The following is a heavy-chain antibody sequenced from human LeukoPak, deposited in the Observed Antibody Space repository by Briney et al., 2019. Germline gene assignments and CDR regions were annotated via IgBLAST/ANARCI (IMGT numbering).Heavy chain of an antibody. J-gene: IGHJ5*02. CDR1: GASVSSYY. CDR3: ATGYYEPFAT. Sequence: SETLSLTCTFSGASVSSYYWDWLRQTPGKGLEWIGYISDTGKTDSNPSLKSRVSISLGPANKQFSLRLRSVTAADSAVYYCATGYYEPFATWGPGILVPVSS. D-gene: IGHD3-3*01. CDR2: ISDTGKT. V-gene: IGHV4-59*02.